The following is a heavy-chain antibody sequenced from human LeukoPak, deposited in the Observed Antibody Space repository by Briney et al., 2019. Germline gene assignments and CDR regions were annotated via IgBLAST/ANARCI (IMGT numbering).Heavy chain of an antibody. Sequence: PSETLSLTCAVYGGSFSGYYWSWIRQPPGEGLEWIGEINHSGSTNYNPSLKSRVTISVDTSKNQFSLKLSSVTAADTAVYYCARTPALSYYYGMDVWGQGTTVTVSS. CDR1: GGSFSGYY. CDR3: ARTPALSYYYGMDV. J-gene: IGHJ6*02. V-gene: IGHV4-34*01. CDR2: INHSGST.